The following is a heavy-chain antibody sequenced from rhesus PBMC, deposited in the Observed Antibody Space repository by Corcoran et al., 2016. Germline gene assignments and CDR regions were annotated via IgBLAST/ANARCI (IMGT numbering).Heavy chain of an antibody. CDR3: AKAGSYKSSDY. V-gene: IGHV3S42*01. CDR2: IDPGGDIT. Sequence: EVKLVESGGGLAKPGGSLRLSCEASGFTFRDYWMNWVRQTPGKGLEWISTIDPGGDITLYAESVRGRFTISRDNSKNTFSLQLNSLRPEDTGVYYCAKAGSYKSSDYWGQGVLVTVSS. CDR1: GFTFRDYW. D-gene: IGHD3-16*01. J-gene: IGHJ4*01.